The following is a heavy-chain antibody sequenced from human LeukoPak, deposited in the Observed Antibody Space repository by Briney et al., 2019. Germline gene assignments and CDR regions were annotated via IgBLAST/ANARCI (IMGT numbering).Heavy chain of an antibody. CDR3: ARRYYYNLGSFPFDF. CDR2: IHNSGTT. J-gene: IGHJ4*02. V-gene: IGHV4-34*01. Sequence: SETLSLTCAVSGGPFSGYFWSRIRQSSGKGLEWIGKIHNSGTTNYSPSLNSRVTISEDTSKNQFYLNLSSVTAADTAVYYCARRYYYNLGSFPFDFWGQGTLVTVSS. CDR1: GGPFSGYF. D-gene: IGHD3-10*01.